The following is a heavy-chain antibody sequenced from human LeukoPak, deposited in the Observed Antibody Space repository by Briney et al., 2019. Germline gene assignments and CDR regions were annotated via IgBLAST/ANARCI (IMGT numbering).Heavy chain of an antibody. CDR3: ARGSSHWFDAFDI. J-gene: IGHJ3*02. CDR1: GYTFTSYY. Sequence: ASVKVSCKASGYTFTSYYMHWVRQAPGQGLEWMGIINPSGGSTSHAQKFQGRVTMTRDTSTSTAYMELSSLRAEDTAVYYCARGSSHWFDAFDIWGQGTMVTVSS. V-gene: IGHV1-46*03. CDR2: INPSGGST. D-gene: IGHD6-6*01.